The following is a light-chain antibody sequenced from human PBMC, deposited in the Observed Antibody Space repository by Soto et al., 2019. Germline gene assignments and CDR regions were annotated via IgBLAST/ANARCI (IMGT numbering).Light chain of an antibody. CDR3: QKCNNAPYT. V-gene: IGKV1-27*01. Sequence: DIQMTQSPPSLSSSVGDRVNITCRASQGISNYLAWYQHKPGQVPKLLIYAASTLQSGVPSRFSGSGSGTDFTLTISSLQPEDVATYYCQKCNNAPYTFGQGTKLEIK. J-gene: IGKJ2*01. CDR1: QGISNY. CDR2: AAS.